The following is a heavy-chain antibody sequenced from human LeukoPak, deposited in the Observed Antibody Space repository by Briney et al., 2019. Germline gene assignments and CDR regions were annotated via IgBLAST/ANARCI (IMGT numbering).Heavy chain of an antibody. CDR3: AKDMGYYGSGSLRDY. CDR2: IRYDGSNK. D-gene: IGHD3-10*01. CDR1: GFAFSSYG. Sequence: GGSLRLSCAASGFAFSSYGMHWVRQAPGKGLEWVAFIRYDGSNKYYADSVKGRFTISRDNSKNTLYLQMNSLRAEDTAVYYCAKDMGYYGSGSLRDYWGQGTLVTVSS. J-gene: IGHJ4*02. V-gene: IGHV3-30*02.